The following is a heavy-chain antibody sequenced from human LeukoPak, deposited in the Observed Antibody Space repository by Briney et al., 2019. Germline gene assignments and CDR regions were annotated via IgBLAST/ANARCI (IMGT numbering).Heavy chain of an antibody. D-gene: IGHD1-1*01. J-gene: IGHJ4*02. Sequence: GGSLRLSCAASGFTFSSYAMSWVRQAPRKGLEWVSTISASGGDAFYAESVRGRFTISRDNSKNTLYLQMNSLRVEDTAVFYCAKEVYGTGEAFEYWGQGTLVTVSS. CDR1: GFTFSSYA. CDR3: AKEVYGTGEAFEY. CDR2: ISASGGDA. V-gene: IGHV3-23*01.